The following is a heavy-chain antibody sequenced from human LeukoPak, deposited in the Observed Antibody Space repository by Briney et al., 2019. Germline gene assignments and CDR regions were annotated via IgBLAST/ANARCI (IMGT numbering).Heavy chain of an antibody. V-gene: IGHV3-23*01. D-gene: IGHD6-19*01. CDR3: AKDTRIAVPGTSMGYFDS. J-gene: IGHJ4*02. CDR1: GFTFSSYA. Sequence: PGASLRLSCAASGFTFSSYAMSWVRQAPGKGLEWVSAISGSGGSTYYADSVKGRFTISRDNSKNTLYLQMNSLRAEDTAVYYCAKDTRIAVPGTSMGYFDSWGQGTLVTVSS. CDR2: ISGSGGST.